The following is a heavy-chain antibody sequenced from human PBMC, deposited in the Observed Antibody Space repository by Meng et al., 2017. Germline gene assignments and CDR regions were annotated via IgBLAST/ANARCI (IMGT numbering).Heavy chain of an antibody. CDR2: ISAYNGNK. V-gene: IGHV1-18*01. D-gene: IGHD3-10*01. J-gene: IGHJ4*02. Sequence: QIQQVRSGAELKRPGASWKFSCKASGYTFTSYGISWVRQAPGQGLEWMGWISAYNGNKNYAQKLQGRVTMTTDTSTSTAYMELRSLRSDDTAVYYCVLWFGELSFDYWGQGTLVTVSS. CDR1: GYTFTSYG. CDR3: VLWFGELSFDY.